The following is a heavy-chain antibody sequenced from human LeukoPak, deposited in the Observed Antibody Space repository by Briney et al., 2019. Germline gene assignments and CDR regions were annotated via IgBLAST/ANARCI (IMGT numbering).Heavy chain of an antibody. D-gene: IGHD3-10*01. V-gene: IGHV1-8*02. Sequence: ASVKVSCKASGYTFTSYDINWVRQATGQGLEWMGWMNPNSGNTGYAQKFQGRVTMTRNTSISTAYMELSSLRSEDTAVYYCARVSGIAYAFDIWGQGTMVTVSS. CDR3: ARVSGIAYAFDI. CDR1: GYTFTSYD. CDR2: MNPNSGNT. J-gene: IGHJ3*02.